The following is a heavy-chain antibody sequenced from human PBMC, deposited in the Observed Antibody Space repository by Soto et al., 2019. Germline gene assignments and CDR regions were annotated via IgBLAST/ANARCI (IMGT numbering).Heavy chain of an antibody. J-gene: IGHJ4*02. CDR2: VWSDGSKK. Sequence: VQVVESGGGVVQPGRSLRLSCAASGFTFSTYGMHWVRQAPGKGLEWVALVWSDGSKKYYADSVKGRFTISRDNSKDTLHRQMNSLRAEDTAVYYCVRVVDTYYFDLWGQGTLVTVST. D-gene: IGHD3-10*01. CDR3: VRVVDTYYFDL. V-gene: IGHV3-33*01. CDR1: GFTFSTYG.